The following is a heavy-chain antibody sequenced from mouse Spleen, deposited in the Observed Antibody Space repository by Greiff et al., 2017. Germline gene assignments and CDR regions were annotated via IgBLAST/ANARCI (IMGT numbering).Heavy chain of an antibody. V-gene: IGHV2-5*01. CDR3: AKNVFSYEAMDY. J-gene: IGHJ4*01. Sequence: VQLQQSGPGLVQPSQCLYITCKVSGFSLTSYGVHWVRQSPGKGLEWLGVIWRGGSTDYNAAFMSRLSITKDNSKSQVFYKMNSLQADDTAIYYCAKNVFSYEAMDYWGQGTSVTVSS. CDR1: GFSLTSYG. CDR2: IWRGGST.